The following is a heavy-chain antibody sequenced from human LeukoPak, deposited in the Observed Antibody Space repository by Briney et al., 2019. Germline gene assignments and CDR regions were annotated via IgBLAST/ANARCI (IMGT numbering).Heavy chain of an antibody. J-gene: IGHJ3*02. CDR1: GGSISSSSYY. CDR3: ARDRAFDI. CDR2: IYYSGST. V-gene: IGHV4-39*07. Sequence: SETLSLTCTVSGGSISSSSYYWGWIRQPPGKGLEWIGSIYYSGSTYYNPSLKSRVTISVDTSKNQFSLKLSSVTAADTAVYYCARDRAFDIWGQGTMVTVSS.